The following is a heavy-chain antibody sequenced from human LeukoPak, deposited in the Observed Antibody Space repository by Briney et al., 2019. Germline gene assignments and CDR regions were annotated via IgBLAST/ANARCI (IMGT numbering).Heavy chain of an antibody. V-gene: IGHV4-59*08. Sequence: SKTLSLTCTVSGGSIRSYDWSWIRQPPGRGLEWIGYISYSGTTNYNPPLKSRVTVSADTSKNQFSLKLSSVTAADTAVYYCARQFLYYYDSSGYYYYFDYWGQGTLVTVSS. CDR3: ARQFLYYYDSSGYYYYFDY. J-gene: IGHJ4*02. CDR2: ISYSGTT. D-gene: IGHD3-22*01. CDR1: GGSIRSYD.